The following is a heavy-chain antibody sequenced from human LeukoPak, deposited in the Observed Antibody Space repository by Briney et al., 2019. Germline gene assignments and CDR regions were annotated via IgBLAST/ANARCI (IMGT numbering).Heavy chain of an antibody. D-gene: IGHD5-24*01. CDR2: FSHNVGT. J-gene: IGHJ4*02. V-gene: IGHV4-39*07. Sequence: PSETLSLTCSVSGGSISTSGYYWGWLRQSPGTGLEWIGSFSHNVGTYYNPSLKSRVTISVDTSKNQFSLKLSSVTAADTAVYYCARVRRDGRLDYWGQGTLVTVSS. CDR1: GGSISTSGYY. CDR3: ARVRRDGRLDY.